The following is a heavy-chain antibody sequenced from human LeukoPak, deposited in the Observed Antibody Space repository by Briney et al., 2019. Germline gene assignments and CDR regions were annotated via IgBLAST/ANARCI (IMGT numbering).Heavy chain of an antibody. CDR3: ARATVGTVEFDQ. Sequence: SETLSLTCTVSGGSISSSSYYWGWIRQPPGKGLEWIGSIYYSGSTYYNPSLKSRVTISVDTSKNQFSLKLHSMTAADSAVYYCARATVGTVEFDQWGQGTLVTVSS. CDR1: GGSISSSSYY. CDR2: IYYSGST. J-gene: IGHJ4*02. V-gene: IGHV4-39*07. D-gene: IGHD5-12*01.